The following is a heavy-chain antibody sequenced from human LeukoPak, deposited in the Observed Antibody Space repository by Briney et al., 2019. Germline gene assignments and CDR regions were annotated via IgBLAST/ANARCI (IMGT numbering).Heavy chain of an antibody. CDR1: GLTSDYYW. D-gene: IGHD3-16*01. CDR3: TRDPGWGALDI. CDR2: INDDGSKK. J-gene: IGHJ3*02. V-gene: IGHV3-7*01. Sequence: GGSLRLSCAVSGLTSDYYWMTWVRQAPGKGLQWVAMINDDGSKKYYPDSVRGRFSLSRVNARNSLFLQMNSLRDEDTAVYYCTRDPGWGALDIWGQGTMVTVSS.